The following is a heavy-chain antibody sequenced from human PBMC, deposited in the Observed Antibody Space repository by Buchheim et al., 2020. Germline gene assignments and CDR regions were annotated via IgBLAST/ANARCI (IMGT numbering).Heavy chain of an antibody. CDR2: IYSGGST. CDR3: ARDEKLSRYSSGWYGNYYYYGMDV. CDR1: GFTVSSNY. V-gene: IGHV3-66*01. Sequence: EVQLVESGGGLVQPGGSLRLSCAASGFTVSSNYMSWVRQAPGKGLEWVSVIYSGGSTYYADSVKGRFTISRDNSKNTLYLQMNSLRAEDTAVYYCARDEKLSRYSSGWYGNYYYYGMDVWGQGTT. J-gene: IGHJ6*02. D-gene: IGHD6-19*01.